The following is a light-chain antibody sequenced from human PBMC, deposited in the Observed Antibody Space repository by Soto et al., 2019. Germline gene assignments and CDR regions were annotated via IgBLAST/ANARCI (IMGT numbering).Light chain of an antibody. CDR3: SSYAGSNNLV. J-gene: IGLJ2*01. CDR1: SSDVGGYHY. V-gene: IGLV2-8*01. Sequence: QSALTQPPSASGSPGQSVTISCTGTSSDVGGYHYVSWYQQHPGKAPKLVIHGVTKRPSGVPDRFSGSKSGNTASLTVSGLQGEDEADYYCSSYAGSNNLVFGGGTKLTV. CDR2: GVT.